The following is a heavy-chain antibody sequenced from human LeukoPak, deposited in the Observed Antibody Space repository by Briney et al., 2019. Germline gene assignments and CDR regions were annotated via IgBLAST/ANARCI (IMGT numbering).Heavy chain of an antibody. CDR1: GFTLSSYS. D-gene: IGHD3-3*01. CDR3: ARDREWAFDI. CDR2: INSDSNTI. V-gene: IGHV3-48*02. Sequence: GGSLRLSCAASGFTLSSYSMNWVRQAPGKGLEWVSYINSDSNTIDYADSVKGRFSISRDNAKNSPYLQMNSLRDGDTAVYYCARDREWAFDIWGQGTMVTVSS. J-gene: IGHJ3*02.